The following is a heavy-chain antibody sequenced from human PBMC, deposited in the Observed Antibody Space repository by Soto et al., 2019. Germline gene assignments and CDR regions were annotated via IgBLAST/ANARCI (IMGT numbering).Heavy chain of an antibody. CDR2: IKSKTDGGTP. CDR3: TTDSYSSIVKVRFDY. V-gene: IGHV3-15*07. Sequence: GGSLRLSCAASGLIFNKAWINWVRQDPGKGLEWVGRIKSKTDGGTPDFAAPVKGRFAISRDDSKNVVYLQTNSLKVEDTGIYYCTTDSYSSIVKVRFDYWGHGTLVTVSS. J-gene: IGHJ4*01. CDR1: GLIFNKAW. D-gene: IGHD1-26*01.